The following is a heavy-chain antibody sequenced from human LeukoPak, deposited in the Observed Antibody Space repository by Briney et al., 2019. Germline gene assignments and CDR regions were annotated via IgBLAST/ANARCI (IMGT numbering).Heavy chain of an antibody. D-gene: IGHD3-22*01. CDR2: IRYGGSDK. Sequence: GGSLRLSCAASGFSFSSYGIHWVRQAPGKGLEWVAFIRYGGSDKYYADSVKGRFTISRDNSKNTLYLQMDSLRAEDTAVYYCTKESESYDSSGSTFDYWGQGTLVTVSS. CDR1: GFSFSSYG. V-gene: IGHV3-30*02. J-gene: IGHJ4*02. CDR3: TKESESYDSSGSTFDY.